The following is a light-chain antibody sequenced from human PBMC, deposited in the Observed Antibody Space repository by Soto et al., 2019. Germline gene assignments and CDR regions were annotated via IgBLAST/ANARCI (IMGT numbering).Light chain of an antibody. CDR1: QSVLYSSSNKNY. J-gene: IGKJ2*01. CDR3: QQYYSTPPYT. V-gene: IGKV4-1*01. CDR2: WAS. Sequence: DIVMTQSPDSLAVSVGERATINCKSSQSVLYSSSNKNYLAWYQQKPGQPPKLLIYWASTRESGVPDRFSGSGSGTDFTLTISSLQAEDVAVYHCQQYYSTPPYTFGQGTKLEIK.